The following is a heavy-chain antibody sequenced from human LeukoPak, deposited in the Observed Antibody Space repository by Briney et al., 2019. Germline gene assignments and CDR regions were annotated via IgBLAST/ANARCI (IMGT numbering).Heavy chain of an antibody. V-gene: IGHV3-20*04. J-gene: IGHJ6*03. D-gene: IGHD3-9*01. CDR1: GFTFDDYG. CDR3: ARGILTGLGYYYYYMDV. Sequence: GGSLRLSRAASGFTFDDYGMSWIRQAPGKGLEWVSGINWNGGSTGYADSVKGRFTISRDNAKNSLYLQMNSLRAEDTALYYCARGILTGLGYYYYYMDVWGKGTTVTVSS. CDR2: INWNGGST.